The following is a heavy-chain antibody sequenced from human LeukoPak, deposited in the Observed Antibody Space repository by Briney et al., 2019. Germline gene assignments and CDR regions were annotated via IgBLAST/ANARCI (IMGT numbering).Heavy chain of an antibody. CDR3: ARLSWPNMVTENHFDY. D-gene: IGHD5-18*01. V-gene: IGHV4-61*08. CDR1: GGSISSGGYY. J-gene: IGHJ4*02. CDR2: IYYSGST. Sequence: SETLSLTCTVSGGSISSGGYYWSWIRQHPGKGLEWIGYIYYSGSTNYSPSLKSRVTISVDTSKNQFSLKLSSVTAADTAVYYCARLSWPNMVTENHFDYWGQGTLVTVSS.